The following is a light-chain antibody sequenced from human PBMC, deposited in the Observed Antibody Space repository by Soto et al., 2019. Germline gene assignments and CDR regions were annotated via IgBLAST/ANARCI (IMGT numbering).Light chain of an antibody. V-gene: IGKV3-11*01. J-gene: IGKJ1*01. Sequence: EIVLTQSPATLSLSTGERATLSCRASENVYNYLAWYQQIPGQPPRLLIYDASNRAAGVPARFSGSGSGTDFTLTISSLEPEDFAVYYCQQYGSPGTFGQGTKVDIK. CDR2: DAS. CDR3: QQYGSPGT. CDR1: ENVYNY.